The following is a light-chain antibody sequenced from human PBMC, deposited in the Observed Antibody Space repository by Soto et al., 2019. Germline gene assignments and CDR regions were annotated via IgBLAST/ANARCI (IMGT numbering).Light chain of an antibody. Sequence: MLMTQSPAILSVSPGESATLSCRASQSVNSKYLAWYQQHPGQTPRLLIYGISTRATGIPARFSGSGSGTDFTLTISSLEHEDFAVYYCQQRSNWHPITFGQGTRLEIK. J-gene: IGKJ5*01. CDR2: GIS. CDR3: QQRSNWHPIT. CDR1: QSVNSKY. V-gene: IGKV3D-20*02.